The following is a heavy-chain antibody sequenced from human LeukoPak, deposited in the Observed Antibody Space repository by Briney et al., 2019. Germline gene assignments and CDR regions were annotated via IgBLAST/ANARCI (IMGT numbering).Heavy chain of an antibody. CDR1: NDSISSYC. CDR3: ATSYDGKTAPYDL. J-gene: IGHJ5*02. CDR2: MCPSGRT. V-gene: IGHV4-4*08. Sequence: SETLSLTCTVSNDSISSYCCSWVRQPPGKGLEWIGFMCPSGRTDYNPSLKSRVTISIDTSKNQLSMELRFLTAADTAVYYCATSYDGKTAPYDLWGQGTLATVSS. D-gene: IGHD4-23*01.